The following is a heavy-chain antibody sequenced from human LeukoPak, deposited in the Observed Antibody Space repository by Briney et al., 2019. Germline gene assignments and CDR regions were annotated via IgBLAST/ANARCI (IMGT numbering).Heavy chain of an antibody. Sequence: KPSETLSLTCTVSGGSISSSSYYWAWIRQPPGKGLEWIGSSYYSGSTYYNPSLKSRVYISVDTSKNQFSLKMRSATAADTAVYYCAGGLEGIAGTIYGMDVWGQGTTVTVSS. CDR3: AGGLEGIAGTIYGMDV. CDR1: GGSISSSSYY. V-gene: IGHV4-39*07. D-gene: IGHD1-7*01. J-gene: IGHJ6*02. CDR2: SYYSGST.